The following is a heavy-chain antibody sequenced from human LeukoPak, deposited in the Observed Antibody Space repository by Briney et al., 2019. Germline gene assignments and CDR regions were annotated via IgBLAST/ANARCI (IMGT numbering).Heavy chain of an antibody. V-gene: IGHV3-23*01. CDR1: GFTFSSYG. CDR2: ISGSGGST. Sequence: PGGSLRLSCAASGFTFSSYGMSWVRQAPGKGLEWVSAISGSGGSTYYADSVKGRFTISRDNSKNTLYLQMNSLRAEDTAVYYCAKVRVYSSSWQIFDYWGQGTLVTVSS. J-gene: IGHJ4*02. D-gene: IGHD6-13*01. CDR3: AKVRVYSSSWQIFDY.